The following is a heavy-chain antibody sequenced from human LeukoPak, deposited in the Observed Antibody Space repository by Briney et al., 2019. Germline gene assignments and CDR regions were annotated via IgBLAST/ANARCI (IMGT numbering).Heavy chain of an antibody. Sequence: HGESLKISCKGSGYSFTSYWIGWVRQMPGKGLEWMGIIYPGDSDTRYSPSFQGQVTISADKSISTAYLQWSSLKASDTAMYYCARIYCGGDCYRLDYFDYWAREPWSPSPQ. J-gene: IGHJ4*02. V-gene: IGHV5-51*01. CDR1: GYSFTSYW. D-gene: IGHD2-21*02. CDR2: IYPGDSDT. CDR3: ARIYCGGDCYRLDYFDY.